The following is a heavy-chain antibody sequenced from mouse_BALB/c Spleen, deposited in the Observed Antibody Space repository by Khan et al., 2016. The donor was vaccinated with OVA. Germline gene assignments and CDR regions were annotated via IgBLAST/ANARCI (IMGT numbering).Heavy chain of an antibody. CDR2: ISYSGST. CDR1: GYSITSDYA. Sequence: EVKLLESGPGLVKPSQSLSLTCTVTGYSITSDYAWNWIRQFPGNKLEWMGYISYSGSTSYNPSLKSRISITRDTSKNQFFLQLNSVTTEDTATYYCASFLYYAPFAYWAQGTLVPVSA. CDR3: ASFLYYAPFAY. J-gene: IGHJ3*01. V-gene: IGHV3-2*02. D-gene: IGHD2-1*01.